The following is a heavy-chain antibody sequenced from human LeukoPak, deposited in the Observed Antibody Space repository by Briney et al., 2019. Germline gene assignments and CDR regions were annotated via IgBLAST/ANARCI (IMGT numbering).Heavy chain of an antibody. CDR3: ASDYDSTPGAFDI. CDR2: INPSGGST. D-gene: IGHD3-22*01. CDR1: GYSLTTYY. J-gene: IGHJ3*02. V-gene: IGHV1-46*01. Sequence: GASVKVSCKASGYSLTTYYMHWVRQAPGQGLEWMAIINPSGGSTNYAQKFQGRVTMTRDTPTNTVYMELSSLRTEDTAVYYCASDYDSTPGAFDIWGQGTMVTVSS.